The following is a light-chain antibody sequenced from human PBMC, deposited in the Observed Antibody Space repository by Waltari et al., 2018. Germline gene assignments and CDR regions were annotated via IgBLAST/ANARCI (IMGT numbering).Light chain of an antibody. Sequence: ATRITQSPSSLSASTGDRVTITCRASQGISSYLAWYQQKPGKAPKLLIYAASTLQSGVPSRFSGSGSGTDFTLTISCLQSEDFATYYCQQYYSYPMYTFGQGTKLEIK. CDR1: QGISSY. J-gene: IGKJ2*01. CDR2: AAS. CDR3: QQYYSYPMYT. V-gene: IGKV1-8*01.